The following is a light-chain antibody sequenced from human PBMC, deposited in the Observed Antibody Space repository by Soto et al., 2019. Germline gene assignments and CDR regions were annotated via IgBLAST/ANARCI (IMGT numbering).Light chain of an antibody. CDR2: EVN. CDR1: GGDIGNYNL. J-gene: IGLJ1*01. CDR3: CSYAGSHSYI. Sequence: QSALTQPASVSGSPGQSITISCTGTGGDIGNYNLVSWYRQNPGEAPKLIIYEVNKRPSGISSRLSGSKSGYTAFLTISGLQAEDEADYNCCSYAGSHSYIFGSGTKLTVL. V-gene: IGLV2-23*02.